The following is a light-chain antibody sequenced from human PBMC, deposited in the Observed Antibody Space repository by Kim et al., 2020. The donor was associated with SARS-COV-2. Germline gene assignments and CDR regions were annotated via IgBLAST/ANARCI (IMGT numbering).Light chain of an antibody. Sequence: GPSITISCAGTISDVGAYKYVSWYQQHPGKAPNLLIYDVSARPSGVSNRFSGSKSGNTASLTISGLQAEDEADYYCTSYTSSSTYVFGTGTKVTVL. CDR2: DVS. CDR1: ISDVGAYKY. J-gene: IGLJ1*01. CDR3: TSYTSSSTYV. V-gene: IGLV2-14*03.